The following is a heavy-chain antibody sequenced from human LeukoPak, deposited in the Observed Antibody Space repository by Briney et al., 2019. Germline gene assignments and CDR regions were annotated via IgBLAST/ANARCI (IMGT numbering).Heavy chain of an antibody. D-gene: IGHD3-16*02. J-gene: IGHJ4*02. V-gene: IGHV3-33*01. CDR3: SRDFQLSH. Sequence: PGGSLRLSCAASGFTFSSYGMHSGRQAPDKGLEWVAHIWYDGSSKHYADSVRGRFTISRDNSKNTLYLQMNSLRAEDTAVYYCSRDFQLSHWGQGTLVTVSS. CDR1: GFTFSSYG. CDR2: IWYDGSSK.